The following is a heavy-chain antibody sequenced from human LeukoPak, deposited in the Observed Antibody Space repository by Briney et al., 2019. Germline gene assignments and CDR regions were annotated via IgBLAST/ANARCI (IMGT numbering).Heavy chain of an antibody. CDR2: IYYSGST. CDR1: GGSISSSSYY. CDR3: ARQGHYYYDSSGRFDY. Sequence: SETLSLTCTVSGGSISSSSYYWGWIRQPPGKGLEWIGSIYYSGSTYYNPSLKSRVTISVDTSKNQFSLKLSSATAADTAVYYCARQGHYYYDSSGRFDYWGQGTLVTVSS. J-gene: IGHJ4*02. D-gene: IGHD3-22*01. V-gene: IGHV4-39*01.